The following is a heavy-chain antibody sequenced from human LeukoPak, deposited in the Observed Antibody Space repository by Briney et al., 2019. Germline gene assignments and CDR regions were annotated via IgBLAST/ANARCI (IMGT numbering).Heavy chain of an antibody. CDR1: GYTFTSYD. J-gene: IGHJ4*02. CDR3: APNPSGHCSSTSCLLGG. V-gene: IGHV1-8*01. D-gene: IGHD2-2*01. CDR2: MNPNSGNT. Sequence: ASVKVSCKASGYTFTSYDINWVRQATGQGLEWMGWMNPNSGNTGYAQKFQGRVTMTRNTSISTAYMELSSLRSEDTAVYYCAPNPSGHCSSTSCLLGGWGQGTLVTVSS.